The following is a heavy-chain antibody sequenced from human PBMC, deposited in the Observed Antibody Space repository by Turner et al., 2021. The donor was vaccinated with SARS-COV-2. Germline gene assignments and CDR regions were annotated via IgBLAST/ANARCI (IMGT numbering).Heavy chain of an antibody. CDR1: GFTFDDYA. Sequence: EVQLVESGGVLVQPGRSLRLSCAASGFTFDDYAMHWVRQAPGKGLEWVSGISWKSGRIGYADSVKGRFTISRDNAKNSLYLQMNSLKAEDTALYYCVRGLDSMGYNWFDPWGLGTLVTVSS. V-gene: IGHV3-9*01. J-gene: IGHJ5*02. CDR2: ISWKSGRI. CDR3: VRGLDSMGYNWFDP. D-gene: IGHD2-2*03.